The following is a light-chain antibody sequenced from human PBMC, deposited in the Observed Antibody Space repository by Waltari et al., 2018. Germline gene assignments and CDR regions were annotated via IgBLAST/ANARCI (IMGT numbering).Light chain of an antibody. V-gene: IGLV2-11*01. Sequence: QSALTQPRSVSGSPGQSVTISCTGTRRDVGGYNYVSWYQQHPGKAPKLMIYDVTKRPSGVPDRFSGSKSGNTASLTISGLQAEDEADYYCCSYAGIFTLYVFGAGTKVTVL. CDR3: CSYAGIFTLYV. CDR2: DVT. CDR1: RRDVGGYNY. J-gene: IGLJ1*01.